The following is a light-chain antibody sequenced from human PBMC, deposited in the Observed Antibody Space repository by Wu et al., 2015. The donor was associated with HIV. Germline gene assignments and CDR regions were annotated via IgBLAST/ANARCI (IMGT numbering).Light chain of an antibody. J-gene: IGKJ2*03. V-gene: IGKV1-39*01. CDR3: QQGYSTPYS. CDR2: AAS. Sequence: DIQMTQSPSSLSASVGDRVTITCRASQSISSHLNWYQQKPGKAPKLLIYAASTLQSGVPSRFSGSGSGTDFTLTINSLQPEDFATYYCQQGYSTPYSFGQGTKLEIK. CDR1: QSISSH.